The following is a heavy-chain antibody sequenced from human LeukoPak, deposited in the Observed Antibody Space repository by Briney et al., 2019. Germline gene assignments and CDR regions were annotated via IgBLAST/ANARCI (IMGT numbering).Heavy chain of an antibody. V-gene: IGHV4-39*01. D-gene: IGHD3-16*01. J-gene: IGHJ4*02. CDR2: IYYSGST. Sequence: SETLSLTCTVSGGSISSSSYYWGWIRQPPGKGLEWIGSIYYSGSTYYNPSLKSRVTISVDTSKSQFSLKLSSVTAADTAVYYCARRLVGPFDYWGQGTLVTVSS. CDR3: ARRLVGPFDY. CDR1: GGSISSSSYY.